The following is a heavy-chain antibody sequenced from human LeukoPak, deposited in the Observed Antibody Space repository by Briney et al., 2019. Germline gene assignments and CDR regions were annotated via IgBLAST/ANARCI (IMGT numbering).Heavy chain of an antibody. V-gene: IGHV4-61*02. Sequence: ASETLSLTCTGSGGSISSGSYYWSWIRQPAGKGLEWIGRIYTSGSTNYNPSLKSRVTISVDTSKNQFSLKLSSVTAADTAVYYCARAHYQLLSLDYWGQGTLVTVSS. CDR3: ARAHYQLLSLDY. CDR2: IYTSGST. J-gene: IGHJ4*02. CDR1: GGSISSGSYY. D-gene: IGHD2-2*01.